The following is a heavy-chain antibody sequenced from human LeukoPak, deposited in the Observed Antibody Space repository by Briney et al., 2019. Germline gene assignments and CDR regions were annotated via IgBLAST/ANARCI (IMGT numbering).Heavy chain of an antibody. Sequence: GGSLRLSCAASGFTFSSYWMHWFRQAPGKGLVWVARTNSDGSSTNYADSVKGRFTISRDNAKNTLYLQMNSLRAEDTAVYYCARLTPPFDYWGQGTLVIVSS. D-gene: IGHD3-16*01. V-gene: IGHV3-74*01. CDR1: GFTFSSYW. J-gene: IGHJ4*02. CDR3: ARLTPPFDY. CDR2: TNSDGSST.